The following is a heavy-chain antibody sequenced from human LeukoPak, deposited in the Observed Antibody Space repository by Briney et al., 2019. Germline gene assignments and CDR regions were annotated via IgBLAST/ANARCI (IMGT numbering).Heavy chain of an antibody. CDR1: GGSFSGYY. CDR3: ARVYYGGNPYFDY. CDR2: IYHSGST. J-gene: IGHJ4*02. V-gene: IGHV4-34*01. Sequence: KTSETLSLTCAVYGGSFSGYYWDWIRQPPGMGLEWIGGIYHSGSTYYNPSLKSRVTMSVDTSKNQFSLKLRSVTAADTAVYYCARVYYGGNPYFDYWGQGTLVTVSS. D-gene: IGHD4-23*01.